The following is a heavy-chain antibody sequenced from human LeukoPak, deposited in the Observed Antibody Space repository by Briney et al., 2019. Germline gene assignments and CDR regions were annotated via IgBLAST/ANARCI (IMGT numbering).Heavy chain of an antibody. Sequence: GGSLRLSCAASGFTISRYDIHWVRQAPGKGLEWVSAINSAGSTYYGDSVRGRFTISRDNSKNVLHLQMNSLRAEDTALYYCAKDQNTVATAPFDYWGLGTLVTVSS. CDR3: AKDQNTVATAPFDY. V-gene: IGHV3-53*01. J-gene: IGHJ4*02. CDR2: INSAGST. CDR1: GFTISRYD. D-gene: IGHD4-17*01.